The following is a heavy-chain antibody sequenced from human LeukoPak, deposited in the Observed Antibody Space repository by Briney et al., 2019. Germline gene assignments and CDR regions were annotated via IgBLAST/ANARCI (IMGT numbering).Heavy chain of an antibody. CDR3: ARVYGGGPTVATTGNYYGMDV. CDR2: IYYSGST. CDR1: GGSISSYY. D-gene: IGHD4-17*01. J-gene: IGHJ6*02. V-gene: IGHV4-59*01. Sequence: SETLSLTCTVSGGSISSYYSSWIRQPPGKGLEWIGYIYYSGSTNYNPSLKSRVTISVDTSKNQFSLKLSSVTAADTAVYYCARVYGGGPTVATTGNYYGMDVWGQGTTVTVSS.